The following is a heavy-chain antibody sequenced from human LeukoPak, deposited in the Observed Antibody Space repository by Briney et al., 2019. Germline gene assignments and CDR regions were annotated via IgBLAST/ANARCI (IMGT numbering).Heavy chain of an antibody. CDR1: GYTFTGYY. J-gene: IGHJ5*02. CDR3: ARGLWGSYNWFDP. CDR2: INPNSGGT. D-gene: IGHD2-21*01. Sequence: GASVKVSCKASGYTFTGYYMHWVRQAPGQGLEWMGWINPNSGGTNYAQKFQGRVTMTRDTSISTAYMELSRLRSDDTAVYYCARGLWGSYNWFDPWGQGTLVTVSS. V-gene: IGHV1-2*02.